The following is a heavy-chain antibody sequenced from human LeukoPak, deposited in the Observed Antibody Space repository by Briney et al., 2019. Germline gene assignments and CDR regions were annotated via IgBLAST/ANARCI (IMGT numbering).Heavy chain of an antibody. J-gene: IGHJ4*02. CDR3: VRVGRGSFFDY. V-gene: IGHV3-30*03. D-gene: IGHD3-10*01. CDR2: ISYDGSNK. Sequence: PGRSLRLSCAASGFTFSSYGMHWVRQAPGKGLEWVAVISYDGSNKYYADSVKGRFTISRDNSKNTLYLQMNSLRAEDTAVYYCVRVGRGSFFDYWGQGTRVTVSS. CDR1: GFTFSSYG.